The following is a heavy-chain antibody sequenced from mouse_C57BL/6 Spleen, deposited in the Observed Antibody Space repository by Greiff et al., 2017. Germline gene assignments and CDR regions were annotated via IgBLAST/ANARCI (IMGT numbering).Heavy chain of an antibody. V-gene: IGHV5-4*01. J-gene: IGHJ4*01. CDR1: GFTFSSYA. CDR3: ARGYGSSYVSYYYAMDY. CDR2: ISDGGSYT. D-gene: IGHD1-1*01. Sequence: EVQLVESGGGLVKPGGSLKLSCAASGFTFSSYAMSWVRQTPEKRLEWVATISDGGSYTYYPDNVKGRFTISRDNAKNNLYLQMSHLKSEDTAMYYCARGYGSSYVSYYYAMDYWGQGTSVTVSS.